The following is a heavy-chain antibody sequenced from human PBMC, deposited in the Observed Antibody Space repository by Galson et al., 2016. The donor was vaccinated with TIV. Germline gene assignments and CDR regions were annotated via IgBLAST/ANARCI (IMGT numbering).Heavy chain of an antibody. Sequence: TLSLTCTVSRGSISSGDYYCNWVRQPPGKGLEWLGNIDNSGSTYYNPSLKSRVSISVDRSKKQFSLTLSSVTAADTAVYYCARDLFQYDSSRYRDEFPYYYYGLDVWGQGTTVTVSS. CDR1: RGSISSGDYY. J-gene: IGHJ6*02. CDR3: ARDLFQYDSSRYRDEFPYYYYGLDV. D-gene: IGHD3-22*01. CDR2: IDNSGST. V-gene: IGHV4-30-4*08.